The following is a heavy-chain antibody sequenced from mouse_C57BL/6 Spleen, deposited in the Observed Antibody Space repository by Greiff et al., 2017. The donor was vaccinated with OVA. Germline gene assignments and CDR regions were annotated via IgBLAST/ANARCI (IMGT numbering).Heavy chain of an antibody. CDR1: GFTFSSYA. J-gene: IGHJ2*01. Sequence: EVQRVESGGGLVKPGGSLKLSCAASGFTFSSYAMSWVRQTPEKRLEWVATISDGGSYTYYPDNVKGRFTISRDNAKNNLYLQMSHLKSEDTAMYYCAREGGFITTVVAPFDYWGQGTTLTVSS. D-gene: IGHD1-1*01. V-gene: IGHV5-4*01. CDR3: AREGGFITTVVAPFDY. CDR2: ISDGGSYT.